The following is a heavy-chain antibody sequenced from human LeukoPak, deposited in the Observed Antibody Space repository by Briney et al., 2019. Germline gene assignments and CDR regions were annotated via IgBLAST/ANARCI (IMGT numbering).Heavy chain of an antibody. CDR2: INHSGST. J-gene: IGHJ3*02. Sequence: SESLSLTCAVYGGSFSGYYWSWIRQPPGKGLEWMGEINHSGSTNYNPSLKSRVTISVDTSKNQFSLKLSSVTAADTAVYYCARVRFTMIVGKGAFDIWGQGTMVTVSS. V-gene: IGHV4-34*01. D-gene: IGHD3-22*01. CDR3: ARVRFTMIVGKGAFDI. CDR1: GGSFSGYY.